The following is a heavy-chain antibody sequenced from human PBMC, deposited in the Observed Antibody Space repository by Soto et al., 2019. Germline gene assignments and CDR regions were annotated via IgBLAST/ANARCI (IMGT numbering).Heavy chain of an antibody. CDR3: ARVTIFEYWFDP. D-gene: IGHD3-3*01. Sequence: SETLSLTGSVLSYSIGVGFCYPLIRQPPGKGLEWIGNIYHSGSAHYNPSLKSRVTMSVDTSKNNFSLRLTSVTAADTAVYYCARVTIFEYWFDPWGQGILVTVSS. CDR2: IYHSGSA. CDR1: SYSIGVGFC. V-gene: IGHV4-38-2*02. J-gene: IGHJ5*02.